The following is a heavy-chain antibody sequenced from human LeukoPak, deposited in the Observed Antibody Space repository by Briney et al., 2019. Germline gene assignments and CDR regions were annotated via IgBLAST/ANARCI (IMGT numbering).Heavy chain of an antibody. J-gene: IGHJ3*02. CDR3: ATSSVWGGAFNI. CDR1: GFTFSSYW. CDR2: RDSDGSGT. V-gene: IGHV3-74*01. D-gene: IGHD3-16*01. Sequence: GGSLRLSCAASGFTFSSYWMYWVRQAPGKGLMWVSRRDSDGSGTTYVDSVKGRFTVSRDNAKNTLYLQMSSLRAEDTAVYYCATSSVWGGAFNIWGQGTMVTVSS.